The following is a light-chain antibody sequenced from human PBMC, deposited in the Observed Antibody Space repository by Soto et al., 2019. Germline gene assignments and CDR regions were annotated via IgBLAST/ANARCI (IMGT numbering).Light chain of an antibody. CDR1: QSVSSSY. CDR2: AAS. V-gene: IGKV3-20*01. J-gene: IGKJ1*01. Sequence: EIVLTQSPGTLSLSPGERATLSCRASQSVSSSYLAWYQQKPGQAPRLLIYAASSRATGIPDRFSGSGSGTDFSLTISRLEPEDFAVYYCQQYGSSPQTFGQGTKVEMK. CDR3: QQYGSSPQT.